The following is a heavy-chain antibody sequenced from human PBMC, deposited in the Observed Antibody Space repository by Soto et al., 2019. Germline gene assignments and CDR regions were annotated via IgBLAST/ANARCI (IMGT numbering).Heavy chain of an antibody. D-gene: IGHD5-18*01. Sequence: GGSLRLSCAASGFTVSSNYMSWVRQAPGKGLEWVSVIYSGGSTYYADSVKGRFTISRDNSKNTLYLQMNSLRAEDTAVYYCARGYVDTAMSYGMDVWGQGTTVTVSS. J-gene: IGHJ6*02. CDR3: ARGYVDTAMSYGMDV. CDR1: GFTVSSNY. CDR2: IYSGGST. V-gene: IGHV3-53*01.